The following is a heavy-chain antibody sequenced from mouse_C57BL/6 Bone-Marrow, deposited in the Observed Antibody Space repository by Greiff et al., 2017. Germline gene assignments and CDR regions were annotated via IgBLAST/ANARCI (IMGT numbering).Heavy chain of an antibody. D-gene: IGHD1-1*01. J-gene: IGHJ1*03. V-gene: IGHV1-82*01. Sequence: VQLQQSGPELVKPGASVKISCKASGYAFSSSWMNWVKQRPGKGLEWIGRIYPGDGDTNYNGKFKGKATLTADKSSSTAYMQLSSLTSEDSAVYFCARLGSSSYWYFDVWGTGTTVTVSS. CDR3: ARLGSSSYWYFDV. CDR2: IYPGDGDT. CDR1: GYAFSSSW.